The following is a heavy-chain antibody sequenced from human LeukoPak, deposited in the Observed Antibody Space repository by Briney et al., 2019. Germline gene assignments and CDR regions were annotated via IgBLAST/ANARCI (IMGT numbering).Heavy chain of an antibody. CDR3: AKDPLSCTSCLGSFEI. CDR2: ITGSGGRT. D-gene: IGHD2-2*01. CDR1: GFTFSSYA. Sequence: TGGSLRLSCAASGFTFSSYAMSWVRQAPGKGLEWVSAITGSGGRTYYADSVKGRFTISRDNSKNTLFLQMNSLRAEDTAVYYCAKDPLSCTSCLGSFEIWGHGTMVTVS. J-gene: IGHJ3*02. V-gene: IGHV3-23*01.